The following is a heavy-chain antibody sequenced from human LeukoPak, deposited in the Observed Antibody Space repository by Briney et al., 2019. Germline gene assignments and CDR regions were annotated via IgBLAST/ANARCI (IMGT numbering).Heavy chain of an antibody. CDR1: GFTFSSYA. Sequence: GGSLRLSCAASGFTFSSYAMTWVRQAPGKGLEWVSAISASGGSTYYADSVKGRFTISRDNSKNTLYLQMNSLRAEDTAVYYCAKWAGAFYYYYGMDVWGQGTTVTVSS. J-gene: IGHJ6*02. D-gene: IGHD3-10*01. V-gene: IGHV3-23*01. CDR3: AKWAGAFYYYYGMDV. CDR2: ISASGGST.